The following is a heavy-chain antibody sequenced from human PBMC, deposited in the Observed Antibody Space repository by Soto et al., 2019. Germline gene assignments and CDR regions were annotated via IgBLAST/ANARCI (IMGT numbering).Heavy chain of an antibody. CDR1: GFTFSRNA. Sequence: EVQLLESGGGLVKRGGSLRLSCAASGFTFSRNAMSWVRQAPGKGLESVSAISGSGGSTYYADSVKGRFTISRDNSKNTLELQMNSLRAEDTAVYYCAKVGVDDVDARWFDPWGQGTLVTAPS. J-gene: IGHJ5*02. CDR3: AKVGVDDVDARWFDP. CDR2: ISGSGGST. D-gene: IGHD3-16*01. V-gene: IGHV3-23*01.